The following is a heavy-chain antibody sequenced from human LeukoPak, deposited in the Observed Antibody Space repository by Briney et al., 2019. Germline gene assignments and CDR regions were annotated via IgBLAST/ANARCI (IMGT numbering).Heavy chain of an antibody. D-gene: IGHD4-11*01. Sequence: GGSLRLSCVASGFTFSHYGMHWVRQPPGKGLEWVAVVSYDENNQYYAEPVKGRFTVARDNSKNTLYLQMSSLRAEDTAVYYCARLTTFVWLGKSAGGGDYWGQGTLVTVSA. CDR3: ARLTTFVWLGKSAGGGDY. CDR2: VSYDENNQ. V-gene: IGHV3-33*05. CDR1: GFTFSHYG. J-gene: IGHJ4*02.